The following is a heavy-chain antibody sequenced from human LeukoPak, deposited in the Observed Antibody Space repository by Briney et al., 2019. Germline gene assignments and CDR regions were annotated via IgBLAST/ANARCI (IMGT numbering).Heavy chain of an antibody. J-gene: IGHJ5*02. D-gene: IGHD2-2*01. Sequence: GGSLRLSCAASGFTFSSYSMNWVRQAPGKGLEWVSSISSSSSYIYYADSVKGRLTISRDNAKNSLYLQMNSLRAEDTAVYYCARVIYCSSTSCDWFDPWGQGTLVTVSS. CDR2: ISSSSSYI. CDR1: GFTFSSYS. CDR3: ARVIYCSSTSCDWFDP. V-gene: IGHV3-21*01.